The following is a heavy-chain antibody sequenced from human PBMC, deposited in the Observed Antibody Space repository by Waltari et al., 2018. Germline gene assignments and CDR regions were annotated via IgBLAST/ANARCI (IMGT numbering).Heavy chain of an antibody. D-gene: IGHD3-16*01. J-gene: IGHJ6*02. V-gene: IGHV3-7*01. CDR2: INEDETER. CDR1: GFDFDVYW. CDR3: VRDHERGRYGMDV. Sequence: EVQLVESGGDLVQPGGSLRLSCVASGFDFDVYWMSWVRQAPGKGLEWVANINEDETERYYADSVRGRFTISRDNDQKALYLRMNSLRAEDTAVYYCVRDHERGRYGMDVWGQGTTVTVSS.